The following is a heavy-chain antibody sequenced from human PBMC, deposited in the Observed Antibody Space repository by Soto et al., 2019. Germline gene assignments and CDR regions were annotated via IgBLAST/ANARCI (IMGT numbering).Heavy chain of an antibody. CDR3: AKDLGPLRLLNHPCYGLVV. Sequence: GGSLRLSCNASGFTGSSTYMSWVRQAPGMGLEWVAVIESGGSTHYADSVEGRFTISRDIPKNMIYLQLHTLRAEDTAVYYCAKDLGPLRLLNHPCYGLVVWGQGTTVTVSS. D-gene: IGHD2-15*01. CDR2: IESGGST. CDR1: GFTGSSTY. V-gene: IGHV3-53*01. J-gene: IGHJ6*02.